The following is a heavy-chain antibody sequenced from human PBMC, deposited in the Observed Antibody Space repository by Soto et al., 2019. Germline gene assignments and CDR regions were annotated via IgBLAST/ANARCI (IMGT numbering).Heavy chain of an antibody. J-gene: IGHJ2*01. V-gene: IGHV2-5*02. D-gene: IGHD3-22*01. CDR3: ARPYYDSSGYYYYFDL. CDR1: GFSLSTSGVG. CDR2: IYWDDDK. Sequence: QITLKESGPTLVKPTQTLTLTCTFSGFSLSTSGVGVGWIRQPPGKALEWLALIYWDDDKRYSPSLKSRLTITKDTSKNQVVLTMTNMDPVDTATYYCARPYYDSSGYYYYFDLWGRGTLVTVSS.